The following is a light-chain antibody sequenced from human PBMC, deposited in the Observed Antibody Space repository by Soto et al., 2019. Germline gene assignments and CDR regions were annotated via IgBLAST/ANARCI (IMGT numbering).Light chain of an antibody. CDR2: NAS. CDR3: KQYNYSGK. V-gene: IGKV1-5*01. Sequence: IQITHSPSALSASVVDRVTITFLASQFISSWLAWYQQKPGKVPKLLIFNASNLESGVPSRFSGSGSGTEFTLNISSLQPDDFANYYCKQYNYSGKLGKGTKVDIK. CDR1: QFISSW. J-gene: IGKJ1*01.